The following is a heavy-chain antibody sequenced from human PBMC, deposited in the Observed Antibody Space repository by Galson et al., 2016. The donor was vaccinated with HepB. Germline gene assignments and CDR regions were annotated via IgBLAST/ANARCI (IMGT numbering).Heavy chain of an antibody. Sequence: TLSLTCAVSGGYISSGGYSWSWIRQPPGKGLEWIGYIYYSGSTHYSPSLKSRVTISVDLSKNQFSLKMSSMTAADTAVYYCATDRGGEIIWGQGTLVTVSS. CDR3: ATDRGGEII. V-gene: IGHV4-30-2*01. CDR2: IYYSGST. D-gene: IGHD3-10*01. J-gene: IGHJ4*02. CDR1: GGYISSGGYS.